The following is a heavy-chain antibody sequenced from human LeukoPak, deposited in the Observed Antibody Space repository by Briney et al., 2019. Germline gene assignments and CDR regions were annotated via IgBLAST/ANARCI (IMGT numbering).Heavy chain of an antibody. Sequence: GGSLTLSCAASGFTFSGSAMHWVRQASGKGLEWVGRIRSKANSYATAYAASVKGRFTISRDDSKNTAYLQMNSLKTEDTAVYYCTRHLYCSSTSCYGDWFDPWGQGTLVTVSS. CDR3: TRHLYCSSTSCYGDWFDP. V-gene: IGHV3-73*01. CDR2: IRSKANSYAT. D-gene: IGHD2-2*01. CDR1: GFTFSGSA. J-gene: IGHJ5*02.